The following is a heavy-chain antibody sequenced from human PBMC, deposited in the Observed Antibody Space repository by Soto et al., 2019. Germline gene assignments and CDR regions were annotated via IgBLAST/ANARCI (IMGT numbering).Heavy chain of an antibody. J-gene: IGHJ4*02. CDR2: IYYSGST. CDR3: ARFTPNVVVVAEYFDY. CDR1: GGSISSYY. V-gene: IGHV4-59*01. D-gene: IGHD2-15*01. Sequence: PSETLSLTCTVSGGSISSYYWSWIRQPPGKGLEWIGYIYYSGSTNYNPSLKGRVTISVDASKNQFSLKLSSVTAADTAVYYCARFTPNVVVVAEYFDYWGQGTLVTVSS.